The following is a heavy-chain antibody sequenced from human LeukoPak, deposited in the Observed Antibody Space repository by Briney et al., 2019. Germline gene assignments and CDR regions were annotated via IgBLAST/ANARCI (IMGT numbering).Heavy chain of an antibody. D-gene: IGHD6-13*01. Sequence: GGSLRLSCAASGFTFSSYGMHWVRQAPSKGLEWVAVISYDGSNKYYADSVKGRFTISRDNSKNTLYLQMNSLRAEDTAIYYCAKGLSSWYCDYWGQGTLVTVSS. J-gene: IGHJ4*02. V-gene: IGHV3-30*18. CDR2: ISYDGSNK. CDR3: AKGLSSWYCDY. CDR1: GFTFSSYG.